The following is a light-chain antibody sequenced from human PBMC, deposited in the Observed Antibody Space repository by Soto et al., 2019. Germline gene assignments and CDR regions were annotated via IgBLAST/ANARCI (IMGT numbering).Light chain of an antibody. CDR1: SSDVAGCRY. CDR3: CSYAGSHTNYV. CDR2: DVT. V-gene: IGLV2-11*01. J-gene: IGLJ1*01. Sequence: QSALAQPRPRSRSPGQSVTISCTGTSSDVAGCRYVSWYQQHPGKAPRVIIYDVTQRPSGVPDRFSGSKSGKAASLTISGLQAEDEADYYCCSYAGSHTNYVFGTGTKGTVL.